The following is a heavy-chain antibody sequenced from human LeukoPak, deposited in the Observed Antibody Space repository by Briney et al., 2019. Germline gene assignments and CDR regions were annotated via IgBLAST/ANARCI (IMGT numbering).Heavy chain of an antibody. CDR1: GFTFSSYA. CDR2: ISGSGGST. CDR3: ASGHDPIYFDY. Sequence: PGGSLRLSCAASGFTFSSYAMSWVRQAPGKGLEWVPAISGSGGSTYYADSVKGRFTISRDNPKNTLYLQMNSLRAEDTAVYYCASGHDPIYFDYWGQGTLVTVSS. V-gene: IGHV3-23*01. D-gene: IGHD5-12*01. J-gene: IGHJ4*02.